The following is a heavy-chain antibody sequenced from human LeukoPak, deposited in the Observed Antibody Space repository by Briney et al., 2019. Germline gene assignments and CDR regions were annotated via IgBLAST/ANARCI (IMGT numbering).Heavy chain of an antibody. CDR1: GFTFSHYA. V-gene: IGHV3-53*01. J-gene: IGHJ6*02. CDR2: IYSGGST. Sequence: PGASLRLSCAASGFTFSHYAMSWVRQAPGKGLEWVSVIYSGGSTYYADSVKGRFTISRDNSKNTLYLQMNSLRAEDTAVYYCAIATVGIMDVWGQGTTVTVSS. CDR3: AIATVGIMDV. D-gene: IGHD4-11*01.